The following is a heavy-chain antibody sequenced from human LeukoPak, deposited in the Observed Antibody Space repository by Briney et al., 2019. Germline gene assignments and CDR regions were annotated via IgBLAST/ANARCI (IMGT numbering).Heavy chain of an antibody. D-gene: IGHD2-21*02. Sequence: SVKLSYKASGRTFSRYAISWVREAPGQGLEWMGGIIPIFGTANYAQKFQGRATITADETTSTAYMVRSSTRSEDRAGHYCARDRDCDFDHWGQGTLVTVSS. CDR3: ARDRDCDFDH. V-gene: IGHV1-69*13. J-gene: IGHJ4*02. CDR1: GRTFSRYA. CDR2: IIPIFGTA.